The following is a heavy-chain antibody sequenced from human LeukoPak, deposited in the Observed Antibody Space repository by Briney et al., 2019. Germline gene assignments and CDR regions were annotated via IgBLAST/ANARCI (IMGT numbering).Heavy chain of an antibody. J-gene: IGHJ6*03. CDR1: GYTFTSYY. V-gene: IGHV1-46*01. CDR3: ARGSYYYMDV. CDR2: INPNDGST. Sequence: ASVTLSCKASGYTFTSYYMHWVRQAPGQGLEWMGIINPNDGSTSYAQGFQGRVTVTRDTSTSTFYMELSTLRYEDTAVYYCARGSYYYMDVWVTGTTVTISS.